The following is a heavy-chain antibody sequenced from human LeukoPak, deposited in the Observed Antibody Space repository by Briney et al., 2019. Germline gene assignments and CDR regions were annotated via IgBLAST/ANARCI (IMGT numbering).Heavy chain of an antibody. J-gene: IGHJ5*02. CDR2: IDPSDSYT. V-gene: IGHV5-10-1*01. CDR1: GYSFTSNW. CDR3: ARQPEGTWFDP. Sequence: GESLKISFKGSGYSFTSNWISWVRPMPGKGVEWMGRIDPSDSYTNYSPSFQGHVTISADKSISTAYLQWSSLKASDTAMYYCARQPEGTWFDPWGQGTLVTVSS. D-gene: IGHD1-1*01.